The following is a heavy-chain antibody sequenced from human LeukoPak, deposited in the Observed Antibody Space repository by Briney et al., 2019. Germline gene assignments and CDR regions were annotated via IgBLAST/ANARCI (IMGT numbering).Heavy chain of an antibody. J-gene: IGHJ6*03. Sequence: SETLSLTCAVYGGSFSGYYWSWIRQPPGKGLEWIGEINHSGSTNYNPSLKSRVTISVDTSKNQLSLKMSSVTAADTAVYYCARVPLYDFWSGPYYYYMDVWGKGTTVTVSS. CDR3: ARVPLYDFWSGPYYYYMDV. V-gene: IGHV4-34*01. D-gene: IGHD3-3*01. CDR1: GGSFSGYY. CDR2: INHSGST.